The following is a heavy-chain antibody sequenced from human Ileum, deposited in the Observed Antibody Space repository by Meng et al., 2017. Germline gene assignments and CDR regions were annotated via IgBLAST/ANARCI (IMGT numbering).Heavy chain of an antibody. J-gene: IGHJ5*02. Sequence: QLVQFGPGSMKPGGSGNVHYKTSGYTVINCGSRWVRQAPEQGLEWIGWISTYNENTIIAQKFQCRVTLTTERSTNTAYLELTRLTSDDTAIYWCARSAPLDPWGQGTLVTVSS. CDR3: ARSAPLDP. CDR1: GYTVINCG. CDR2: ISTYNENT. V-gene: IGHV1-18*04. D-gene: IGHD1-14*01.